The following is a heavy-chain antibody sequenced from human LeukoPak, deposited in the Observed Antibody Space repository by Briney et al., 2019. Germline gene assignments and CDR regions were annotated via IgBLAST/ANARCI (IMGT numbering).Heavy chain of an antibody. V-gene: IGHV3-9*01. CDR2: ISWNSGSI. CDR3: AKAAFWSIAARAFDI. Sequence: GGSLRLSCAASGFTFDDYAMHWVRQAPGKGLEWVSGISWNSGSIGYADSVKGRFVISRDNAKNSLYLQMNSLRAEDTALYYCAKAAFWSIAARAFDIWGQGTMVTVSS. CDR1: GFTFDDYA. J-gene: IGHJ3*02. D-gene: IGHD6-6*01.